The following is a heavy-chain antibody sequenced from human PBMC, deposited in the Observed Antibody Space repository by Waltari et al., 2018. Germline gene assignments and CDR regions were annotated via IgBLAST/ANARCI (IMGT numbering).Heavy chain of an antibody. CDR1: GYTFSGNY. V-gene: IGHV1-2*02. Sequence: QVQLVQSGAEVKKPGASVKVSCKASGYTFSGNYIHWVRQAPGQGLEWMGWIDPNNGGTTFAQNFQGRVTMARDTSISTAYMELSRLKSDDTAVYYCARSDDFWSGYPYYFDYWGQGALVTVSS. CDR2: IDPNNGGT. D-gene: IGHD3-3*01. CDR3: ARSDDFWSGYPYYFDY. J-gene: IGHJ4*02.